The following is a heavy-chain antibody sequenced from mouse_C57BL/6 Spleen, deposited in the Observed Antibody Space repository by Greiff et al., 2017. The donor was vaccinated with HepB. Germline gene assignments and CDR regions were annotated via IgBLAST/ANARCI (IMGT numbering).Heavy chain of an antibody. CDR3: AREYYYGSPMDY. CDR1: GYAFTNYL. V-gene: IGHV1-54*01. D-gene: IGHD1-1*01. J-gene: IGHJ4*01. CDR2: INPGSGGT. Sequence: QVQLQQSGAELVRPGTSVKVSCKASGYAFTNYLIEWVKQRPGQGLEWIGVINPGSGGTNYNEKFKGKATLTADKSSSTAYMQLSSLTSEDSAVYFCAREYYYGSPMDYWGQGTSVTVSS.